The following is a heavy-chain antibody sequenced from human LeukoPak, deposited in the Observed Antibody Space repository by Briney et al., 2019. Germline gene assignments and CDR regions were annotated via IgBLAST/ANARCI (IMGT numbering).Heavy chain of an antibody. CDR1: GGSISSGDYY. D-gene: IGHD3-22*01. Sequence: SETLSLTCTVSGGSISSGDYYWSWIRQHPGKGLEWIGYLYYSGSTNYNPSLKSRVTISVDTSKNQFSLKLSSVTAADTAVYYCARDGAPTYYYDSSGYSPWGQGPLVTVSS. CDR3: ARDGAPTYYYDSSGYSP. CDR2: LYYSGST. V-gene: IGHV4-30-4*01. J-gene: IGHJ4*02.